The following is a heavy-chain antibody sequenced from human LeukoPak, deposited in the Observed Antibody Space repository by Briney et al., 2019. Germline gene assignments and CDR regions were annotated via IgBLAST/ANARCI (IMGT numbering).Heavy chain of an antibody. CDR1: GGTFSSYA. J-gene: IGHJ4*02. D-gene: IGHD3-22*01. CDR3: AVESLGDSSGYRQGFDY. Sequence: GSSVKVSFKASGGTFSSYAISWVRQAPGQGLEWMGGIIPIFGTANKAQKFQGRVTITTHESTREAYMELSSLRSEDTAVYYCAVESLGDSSGYRQGFDYWGQGTLVTVSS. CDR2: IIPIFGTA. V-gene: IGHV1-69*05.